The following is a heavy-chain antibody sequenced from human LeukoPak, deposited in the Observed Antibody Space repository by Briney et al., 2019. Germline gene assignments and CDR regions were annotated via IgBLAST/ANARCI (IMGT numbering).Heavy chain of an antibody. CDR1: GFTFSSYS. D-gene: IGHD5-18*01. CDR2: ISSSSSYI. Sequence: PGGSLRLSCAASGFTFSSYSMNWVRQAPGKGLEWVSSISSSSSYIYYADSVKGRFTISRDNAKKSLYLQMNSLRAEDTAVFYCARGLGSYAYSDAFDIWGQGTMVTVSS. CDR3: ARGLGSYAYSDAFDI. V-gene: IGHV3-21*01. J-gene: IGHJ3*02.